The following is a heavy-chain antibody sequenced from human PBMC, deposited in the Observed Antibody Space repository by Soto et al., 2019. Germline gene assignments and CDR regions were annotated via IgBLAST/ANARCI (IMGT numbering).Heavy chain of an antibody. V-gene: IGHV1-2*02. Sequence: GASVKVSCKASGYTFTGDYMHWVRQAPGQGLEWMGWINPNSGGTNYGQKFQGRVTMTRDTSISTAYMELSRLRSDDTAVYYCARSKWLLPFDYWGQGTLVTVSS. D-gene: IGHD3-22*01. CDR3: ARSKWLLPFDY. CDR2: INPNSGGT. J-gene: IGHJ4*02. CDR1: GYTFTGDY.